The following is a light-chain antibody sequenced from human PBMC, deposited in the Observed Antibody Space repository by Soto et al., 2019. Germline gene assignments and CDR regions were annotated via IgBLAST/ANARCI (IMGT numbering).Light chain of an antibody. J-gene: IGKJ4*01. CDR2: GAS. Sequence: ETVLTQSPGTLSLSPGERATLSCRASQTVISTYLAWYQQKPGQAPRLLFYGASSRATGIADRFSGSGSGTDFTLSVSRLEPEDVAVYYCQQFGDSITFGGGTKVEI. V-gene: IGKV3-20*01. CDR3: QQFGDSIT. CDR1: QTVISTY.